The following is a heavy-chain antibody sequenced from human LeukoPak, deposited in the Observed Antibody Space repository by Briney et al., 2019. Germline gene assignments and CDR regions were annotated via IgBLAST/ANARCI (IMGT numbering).Heavy chain of an antibody. CDR3: AKSGYSNFFDY. Sequence: GGSLRLSCAASGFTFSSYAMNWVRQAPGEGLEWVSTVSGSGGSTYYAGSVKGRFTISRDNSKSTLYLQMNSLRAEDTAVYYCAKSGYSNFFDYWGQGTLVTVSS. CDR2: VSGSGGST. J-gene: IGHJ4*02. D-gene: IGHD4-11*01. CDR1: GFTFSSYA. V-gene: IGHV3-23*01.